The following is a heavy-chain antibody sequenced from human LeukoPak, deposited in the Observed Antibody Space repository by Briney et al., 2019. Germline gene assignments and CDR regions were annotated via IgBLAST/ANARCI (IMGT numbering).Heavy chain of an antibody. Sequence: GASVKVSCKASGYTFTSYYMHWVRQAPGQGLEWMGIINPSGGSTSYAQKFQGRVTMTRDMSTSTVYMELSSLRSEDTAVYYCARGSTRDSSGWYGPGKWFDPWGQGTLVTVSS. D-gene: IGHD6-19*01. CDR1: GYTFTSYY. V-gene: IGHV1-46*01. CDR3: ARGSTRDSSGWYGPGKWFDP. J-gene: IGHJ5*02. CDR2: INPSGGST.